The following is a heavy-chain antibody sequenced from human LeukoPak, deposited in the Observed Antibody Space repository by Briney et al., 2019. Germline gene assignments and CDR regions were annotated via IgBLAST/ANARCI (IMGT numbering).Heavy chain of an antibody. J-gene: IGHJ6*02. Sequence: GGSLRLSCAASGFTFSSYAMSWVRQAPGKGLEWVSRINSDGSATIYADSVRGRFTISRDNAKNTLYLQMSGLRVEDTAVYHCASDSPYYGMDVWGQGTTVTVSS. V-gene: IGHV3-74*01. CDR1: GFTFSSYA. CDR2: INSDGSAT. CDR3: ASDSPYYGMDV.